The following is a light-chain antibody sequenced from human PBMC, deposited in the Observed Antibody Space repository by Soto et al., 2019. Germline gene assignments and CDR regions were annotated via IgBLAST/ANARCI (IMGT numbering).Light chain of an antibody. V-gene: IGLV2-14*03. CDR3: SSFTTSSTDV. Sequence: QSALTQPASVSGSPGQSITISCTGTTSDVDGYDYVSWYQQHPGKAPKLLIYGVTNRPSGVSSRFSGSRSATSASLTISGLQAEDEADYFCSSFTTSSTDVFGTGTKVTVL. CDR2: GVT. J-gene: IGLJ1*01. CDR1: TSDVDGYDY.